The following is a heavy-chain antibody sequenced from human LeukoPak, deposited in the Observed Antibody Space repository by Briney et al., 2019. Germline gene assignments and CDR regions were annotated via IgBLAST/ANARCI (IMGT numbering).Heavy chain of an antibody. CDR3: ARLLDYDSSGDPDTFNA. CDR2: IYYSGGT. V-gene: IGHV4-59*01. Sequence: SETLSLTCTVSGDSISNDYWSWIRQSPGKGLEWIGYIYYSGGTRYNPSLQSRVTISIDRSKNHFSLKLTSLSAADTAVYYCARLLDYDSSGDPDTFNAWGQGTMVAASS. CDR1: GDSISNDY. J-gene: IGHJ3*01. D-gene: IGHD3-22*01.